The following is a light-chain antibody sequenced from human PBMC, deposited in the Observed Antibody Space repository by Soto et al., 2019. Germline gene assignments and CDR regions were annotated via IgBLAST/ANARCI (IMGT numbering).Light chain of an antibody. CDR1: SSDVGGYNY. J-gene: IGLJ3*02. CDR2: DVN. Sequence: QSVLTQPRSVSGSLGQSVTISCTGTSSDVGGYNYVSWFQQLPGKAPKLMIYDVNKRPSGVPDRFSGSKSGNTASLTISGLQAADEADYYCCSYAGSWVFGGGTKRTVL. CDR3: CSYAGSWV. V-gene: IGLV2-11*01.